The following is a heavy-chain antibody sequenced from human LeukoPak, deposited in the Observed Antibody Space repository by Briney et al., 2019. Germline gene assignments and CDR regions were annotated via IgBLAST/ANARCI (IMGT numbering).Heavy chain of an antibody. CDR3: ARAPITGTLFDY. D-gene: IGHD1-7*01. CDR2: IYYSGST. J-gene: IGHJ4*02. V-gene: IGHV4-59*01. Sequence: SETPSLTCTVSGGSISSYYWSWIRQPPGKGLEWIGYIYYSGSTNYNPSLKSRATISVDTSKNQFSLKLSSVTAADTAVYYCARAPITGTLFDYWGQGTLVTVSS. CDR1: GGSISSYY.